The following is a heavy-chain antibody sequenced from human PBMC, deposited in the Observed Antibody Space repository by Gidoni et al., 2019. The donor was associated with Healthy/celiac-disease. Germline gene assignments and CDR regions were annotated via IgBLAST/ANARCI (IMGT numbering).Heavy chain of an antibody. J-gene: IGHJ4*02. CDR3: ARRGYSYGTGYGIDY. Sequence: QLQLQESGPGLVKPSETLSLTCTVPGGSISSSSYYWGWIRQPPGKGLEWIGSIYYSGSTYYNPSLKSRVTISVDTSKNQFALKRSSVTAADTAVYYCARRGYSYGTGYGIDYWGQGTLVTVSS. V-gene: IGHV4-39*01. CDR1: GGSISSSSYY. CDR2: IYYSGST. D-gene: IGHD5-18*01.